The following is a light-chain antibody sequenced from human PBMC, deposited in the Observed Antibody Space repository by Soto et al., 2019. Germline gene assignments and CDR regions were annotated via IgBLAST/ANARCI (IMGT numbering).Light chain of an antibody. Sequence: GDRVTITCRASQSISSWLAWYQQKPGKAPKLLIYDASCLESGVPSRFSGSGSGTEFTLTISSLQPDDFATYYCQQYNSYSCSFGQGTKVEIK. CDR3: QQYNSYSCS. J-gene: IGKJ1*01. CDR2: DAS. V-gene: IGKV1-5*01. CDR1: QSISSW.